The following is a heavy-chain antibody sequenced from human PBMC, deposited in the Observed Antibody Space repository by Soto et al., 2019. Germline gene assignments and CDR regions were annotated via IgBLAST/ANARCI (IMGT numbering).Heavy chain of an antibody. J-gene: IGHJ3*02. CDR3: AKSPPSWYQSAFDI. V-gene: IGHV3-23*01. D-gene: IGHD6-13*01. Sequence: PGGSLRLSCAASGFTFGIYAMGWVRQAPGRGLEWVSAVSGSGGSTYYADSVKGRFSISRDNSRNTVYLQMNSLRAEDTAVYYCAKSPPSWYQSAFDIWGQGTMVTVSS. CDR1: GFTFGIYA. CDR2: VSGSGGST.